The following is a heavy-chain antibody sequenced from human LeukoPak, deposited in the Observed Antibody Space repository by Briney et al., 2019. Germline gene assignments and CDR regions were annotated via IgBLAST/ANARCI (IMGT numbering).Heavy chain of an antibody. CDR2: FFYRGST. V-gene: IGHV4-59*08. J-gene: IGHJ5*02. D-gene: IGHD2-2*01. CDR3: ARHERCSSINCIYNWFDP. Sequence: PSETLSLTCTVSGDSISPYYWSWIRQPPGKGLEWVGYFFYRGSTNYNASLKSRVTIFVDPSKNQFSLNLRSVTAADTAVYYCARHERCSSINCIYNWFDPWGQGTLVIVSS. CDR1: GDSISPYY.